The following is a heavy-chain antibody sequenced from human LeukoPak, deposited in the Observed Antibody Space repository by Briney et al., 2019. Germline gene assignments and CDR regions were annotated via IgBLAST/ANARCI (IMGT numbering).Heavy chain of an antibody. Sequence: SETLSLTCTVSGGSISNYYWSWIRQPPGKGLEWIGYIYYSGSTNYNPSLKSRVTTSVDTSKNQFSLKLSSVTAADTAVYYCARGPRIVPTTVYYYYYMDVWGKGTTVTVSS. CDR3: ARGPRIVPTTVYYYYYMDV. J-gene: IGHJ6*03. CDR1: GGSISNYY. D-gene: IGHD4-17*01. V-gene: IGHV4-59*01. CDR2: IYYSGST.